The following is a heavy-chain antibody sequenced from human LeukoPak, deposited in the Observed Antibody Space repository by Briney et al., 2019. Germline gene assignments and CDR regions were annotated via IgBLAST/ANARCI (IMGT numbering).Heavy chain of an antibody. D-gene: IGHD3-16*01. CDR1: RFTVSSNY. CDR3: SRGRIVLSIDY. Sequence: GGTLRLSCASSRFTVSSNYMSWVRQAPGKGLEWFSFIYSSGSTYYAASVRGRFIISRDNSTNTWYLPMYGLRVEDTPVFYCSRGRIVLSIDYWGQGSLVTVSS. J-gene: IGHJ4*02. V-gene: IGHV3-66*01. CDR2: IYSSGST.